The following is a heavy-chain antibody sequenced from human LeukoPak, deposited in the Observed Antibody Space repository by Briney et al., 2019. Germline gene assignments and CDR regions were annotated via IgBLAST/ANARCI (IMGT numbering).Heavy chain of an antibody. D-gene: IGHD3-22*01. Sequence: ASVKVSCRASGYTFTSYGISWVRQAPGQGLEWMGWISAYNGNTNYAQKLQGRVTMTTDTSTSTAYMELRSLRSDDTAVYYCARDPSNSSGYHAHFDSWGQGTLVTVSS. CDR2: ISAYNGNT. CDR1: GYTFTSYG. CDR3: ARDPSNSSGYHAHFDS. J-gene: IGHJ4*02. V-gene: IGHV1-18*01.